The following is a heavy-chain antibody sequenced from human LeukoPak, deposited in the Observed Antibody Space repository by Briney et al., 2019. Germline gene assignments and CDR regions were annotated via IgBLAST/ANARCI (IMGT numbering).Heavy chain of an antibody. V-gene: IGHV3-23*01. CDR3: AKLIGSSSGIG. CDR1: GFTFSDSA. Sequence: GGSLRLSCAASGFTFSDSAMSWVRQAPGKGLEWVSSLSGSGTSTYYADSVKGRFTISRDNSRNTMYLQMNSLRAEDAAVYYCAKLIGSSSGIGWGQGTLVTVSS. D-gene: IGHD6-6*01. CDR2: LSGSGTST. J-gene: IGHJ4*02.